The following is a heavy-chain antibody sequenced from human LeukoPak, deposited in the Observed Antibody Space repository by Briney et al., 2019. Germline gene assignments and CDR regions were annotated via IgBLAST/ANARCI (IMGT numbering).Heavy chain of an antibody. D-gene: IGHD2-2*01. CDR1: GFTFSSYS. CDR3: ARDDIVVVPAAAYYYYYGMDV. V-gene: IGHV3-48*04. J-gene: IGHJ6*02. CDR2: ISSSSSTI. Sequence: GGSLRLSCAASGFTFSSYSMNWVRQAPGKGLEWVSYISSSSSTIYYADSVKGRFTISRDNAKNSLYLQMNSLRAEDTAVYYCARDDIVVVPAAAYYYYYGMDVWGQGTTVTVSS.